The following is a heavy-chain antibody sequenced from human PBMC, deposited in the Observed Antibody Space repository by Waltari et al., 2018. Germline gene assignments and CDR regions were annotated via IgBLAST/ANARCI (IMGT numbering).Heavy chain of an antibody. CDR2: IYNSGTT. Sequence: QLQESGPGLVKPSETVSLTCSVSGDAIMRNNYHWAWIRQSPGKGLEWIGSIYNSGTTYYNPSLKGRVFISVDASRNEFSLRLTTVTAADTAVYYCARASTAIFGVVITGYNIWGQGTMVTVSS. CDR1: GDAIMRNNYH. CDR3: ARASTAIFGVVITGYNI. D-gene: IGHD3-3*01. J-gene: IGHJ3*02. V-gene: IGHV4-39*07.